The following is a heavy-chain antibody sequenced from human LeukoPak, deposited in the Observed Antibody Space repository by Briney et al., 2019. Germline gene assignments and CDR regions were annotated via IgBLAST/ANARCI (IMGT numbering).Heavy chain of an antibody. CDR3: AKDRTITIVRGVYD. CDR1: GFIFSTYS. Sequence: GGSLRLSCTASGFIFSTYSMIWVRQAPGKGLEWVSAISGSGGSTYYADSVKGRFAISRDNSKNTLYLQLNSLRAEDTAVLYCAKDRTITIVRGVYDWGQGTLVTVSS. V-gene: IGHV3-23*01. D-gene: IGHD3-10*01. CDR2: ISGSGGST. J-gene: IGHJ4*02.